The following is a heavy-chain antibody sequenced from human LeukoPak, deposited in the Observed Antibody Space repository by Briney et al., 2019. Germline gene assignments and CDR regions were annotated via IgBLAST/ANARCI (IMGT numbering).Heavy chain of an antibody. CDR1: GFTFDDYG. D-gene: IGHD3-3*01. CDR2: INWNGGST. J-gene: IGHJ6*02. V-gene: IGHV3-20*01. Sequence: GGSLRLSCAASGFTFDDYGMSWVRQAPGKGLEWVSGINWNGGSTGYADSVKGRFTISRDNAKNSLYLQMNSLRAEDTALYHCARGPYYDFWSGYYTGVGYYYYYGMDVWGQGTTVTVSS. CDR3: ARGPYYDFWSGYYTGVGYYYYYGMDV.